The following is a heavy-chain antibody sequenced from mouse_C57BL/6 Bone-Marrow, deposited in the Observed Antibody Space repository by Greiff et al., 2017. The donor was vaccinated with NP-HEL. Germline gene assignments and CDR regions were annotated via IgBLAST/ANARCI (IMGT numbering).Heavy chain of an antibody. V-gene: IGHV1-12*01. CDR2: IYPGNGDT. CDR3: ARCQLDYDAVWFAY. D-gene: IGHD2-4*01. Sequence: QVQLKESGAELVRPGASVKMSCKASGYTFTSYNMHWVKQTPRQGLEWIGAIYPGNGDTSYNQKFKGKATLTVDKSSSTAYMQLSSLTSEDSAVYFCARCQLDYDAVWFAYWGQGTLVTVSA. J-gene: IGHJ3*01. CDR1: GYTFTSYN.